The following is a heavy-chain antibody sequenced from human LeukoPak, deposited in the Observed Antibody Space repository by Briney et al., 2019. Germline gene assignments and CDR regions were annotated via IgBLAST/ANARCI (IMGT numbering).Heavy chain of an antibody. CDR3: ARGVIAAAGIGFDP. J-gene: IGHJ5*02. CDR1: GYTFTGYY. V-gene: IGHV1-2*02. Sequence: ASVKVSCKASGYTFTGYYMHWVRQAPGQGLEWMGWINPNSGGTNYAQKFQGRVTMTRDTSISTAYMELSRLRSDNTAVYYCARGVIAAAGIGFDPWGQGTLVTVSS. D-gene: IGHD6-13*01. CDR2: INPNSGGT.